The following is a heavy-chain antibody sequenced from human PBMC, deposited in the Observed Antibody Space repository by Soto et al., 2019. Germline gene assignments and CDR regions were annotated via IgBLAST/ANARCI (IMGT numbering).Heavy chain of an antibody. CDR3: ARTTYTSADFDY. J-gene: IGHJ4*02. CDR1: GGSISSYY. V-gene: IGHV4-59*01. D-gene: IGHD3-16*01. Sequence: SETLSLTCTVSGGSISSYYWSWIRQSPGKGLEWIGYVHYSGTTIYNPSLKSRVTISADTSSNQFSLRLSSVTAADTAVYYCARTTYTSADFDYWGQGTLVTVS. CDR2: VHYSGTT.